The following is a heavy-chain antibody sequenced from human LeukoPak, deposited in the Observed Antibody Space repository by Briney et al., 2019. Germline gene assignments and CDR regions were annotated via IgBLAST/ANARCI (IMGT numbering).Heavy chain of an antibody. CDR3: ARAGGSWSFDY. J-gene: IGHJ4*02. V-gene: IGHV4-59*01. CDR1: GASISTYY. D-gene: IGHD5-12*01. Sequence: SETLSFTCSVSGASISTYYWSWIRQPPGKGLEWIGYLYFGGSTNYNPSLKSRVTISPDKSKNQFSLKLNSVTAADTAVYYCARAGGSWSFDYLGQGTLVTVSS. CDR2: LYFGGST.